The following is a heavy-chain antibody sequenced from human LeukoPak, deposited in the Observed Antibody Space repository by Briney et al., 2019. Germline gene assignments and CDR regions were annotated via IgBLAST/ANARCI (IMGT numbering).Heavy chain of an antibody. CDR3: AKESGGGGSYFDY. Sequence: GGSLRLSCAASGFSLSSYGMHWVRQAPGKGLEWVAVISYDGSNEYYADSVKGRFAISRDISKNSLYLQMNSLRPEDTAAYYCAKESGGGGSYFDYWGQGTLVTVSS. CDR2: ISYDGSNE. CDR1: GFSLSSYG. D-gene: IGHD3-16*01. V-gene: IGHV3-30*18. J-gene: IGHJ4*02.